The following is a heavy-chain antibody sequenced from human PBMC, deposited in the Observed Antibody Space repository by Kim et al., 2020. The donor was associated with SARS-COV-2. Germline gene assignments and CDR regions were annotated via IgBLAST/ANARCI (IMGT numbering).Heavy chain of an antibody. V-gene: IGHV4-59*13. CDR2: IYYSGST. Sequence: SETLSLTCTVSGGSISSYYWSWIRQPPGKGLEWIGYIYYSGSTNYNPSLKSRVTISVDTSKNQFSLKLSSVTAADTAVYYCARYSGSYYSFGYGMDVWGQGTPVTVSS. J-gene: IGHJ6*02. D-gene: IGHD1-26*01. CDR3: ARYSGSYYSFGYGMDV. CDR1: GGSISSYY.